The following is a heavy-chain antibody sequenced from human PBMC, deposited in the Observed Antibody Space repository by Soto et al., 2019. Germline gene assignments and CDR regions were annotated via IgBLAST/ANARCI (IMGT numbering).Heavy chain of an antibody. CDR2: IYYSGST. V-gene: IGHV4-39*02. J-gene: IGHJ6*02. Sequence: QLQLQESGPGLVKPSETLSLTCTVSGGSISSSSYYWGWIRQPPGKGLEWIGSIYYSGSTYYNPSLKSRVTISVDTSKNQFSLKLSSVTAADTAVYYCARDLYGDDLRPWDASYYYDYGMDVWGQGTTVTVSS. D-gene: IGHD4-17*01. CDR3: ARDLYGDDLRPWDASYYYDYGMDV. CDR1: GGSISSSSYY.